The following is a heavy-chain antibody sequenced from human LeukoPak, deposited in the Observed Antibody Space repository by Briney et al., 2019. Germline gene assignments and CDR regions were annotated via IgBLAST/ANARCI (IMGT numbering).Heavy chain of an antibody. CDR1: EFTFSSYG. CDR2: ISYDGSNK. J-gene: IGHJ4*02. V-gene: IGHV3-30*03. D-gene: IGHD3-10*01. CDR3: LQYDSGNI. Sequence: PGGSLRLSCAASEFTFSSYGMHWVRQAPGKGLEWVAVISYDGSNKYYADSVKGRFTISRDNSKNTLYLQMNSLRAEDTAVYYCLQYDSGNIWGQGTLVAVSS.